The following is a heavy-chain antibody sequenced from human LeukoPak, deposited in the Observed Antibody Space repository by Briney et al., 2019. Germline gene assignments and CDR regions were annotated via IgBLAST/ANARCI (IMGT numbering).Heavy chain of an antibody. CDR2: ISYDGSNK. CDR3: ARDFSSAMVTLPFDY. Sequence: PGGSLRLSCAASGFTFSNYAIHWVRQAPGKGLEWVAVISYDGSNKYYADSVKGRFTISRDNSKNTLYLQMNSLRAEDTAVYYCARDFSSAMVTLPFDYWGQGTLVTDSS. CDR1: GFTFSNYA. D-gene: IGHD5-18*01. J-gene: IGHJ4*02. V-gene: IGHV3-30-3*01.